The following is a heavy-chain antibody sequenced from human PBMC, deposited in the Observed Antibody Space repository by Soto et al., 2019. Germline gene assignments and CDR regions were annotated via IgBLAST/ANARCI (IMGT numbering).Heavy chain of an antibody. V-gene: IGHV4-39*01. CDR2: IYYSGST. D-gene: IGHD3-22*01. Sequence: PSETLSLTCTVSGGSISSSSYYWGWIRQPPGKGLEWIGSIYYSGSTYYNPSLKSRVTISVDTSKNQFSLKLSSVTAADTAVYYCARQARPYYYDSSGPDYWGQGTLVTVSS. CDR1: GGSISSSSYY. CDR3: ARQARPYYYDSSGPDY. J-gene: IGHJ4*02.